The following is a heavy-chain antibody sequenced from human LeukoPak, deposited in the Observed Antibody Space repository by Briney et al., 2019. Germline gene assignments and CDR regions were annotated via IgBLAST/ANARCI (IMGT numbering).Heavy chain of an antibody. Sequence: GGSLRLSCAASGFTFSSSAMTWVRQAPGKGLEWVSAISDNGYDTFYADSVKGRFTISRDNSKNTLYLQMNSLRAEDMAVYYCAKSPVVVTLYYYYYYMDVWGKGTTVTVSS. V-gene: IGHV3-23*01. J-gene: IGHJ6*03. CDR1: GFTFSSSA. D-gene: IGHD3-22*01. CDR3: AKSPVVVTLYYYYYYMDV. CDR2: ISDNGYDT.